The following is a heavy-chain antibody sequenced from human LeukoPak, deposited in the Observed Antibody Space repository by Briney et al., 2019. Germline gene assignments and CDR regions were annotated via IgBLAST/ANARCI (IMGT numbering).Heavy chain of an antibody. CDR3: AKDASVMKSYDSSGYYSDY. D-gene: IGHD3-22*01. J-gene: IGHJ4*02. V-gene: IGHV3-23*01. CDR1: GFTFSSYA. Sequence: PGRSLRLSCAASGFTFSSYAMSWVRQAPGKGLEWVSAISGSGGSTYYADSVKGRFTISRDNSKNTLYLQMNSLRAEDTAVYYCAKDASVMKSYDSSGYYSDYWGQGTLVTVSS. CDR2: ISGSGGST.